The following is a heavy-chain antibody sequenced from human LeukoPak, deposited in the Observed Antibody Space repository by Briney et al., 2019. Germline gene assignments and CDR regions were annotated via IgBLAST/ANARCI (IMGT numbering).Heavy chain of an antibody. CDR1: GFTFSSYG. CDR2: IRYDGSNK. J-gene: IGHJ3*02. D-gene: IGHD3-10*01. CDR3: AKVTYYGPDAFDI. V-gene: IGHV3-30*02. Sequence: GGSLRLSCAASGFTFSSYGMHWVRHAPGKGLEWVAFIRYDGSNKYYADSVKGRFTISRDNSKNTLYLQMNSLRAEDTAVYYCAKVTYYGPDAFDIWGQGTMVTVSS.